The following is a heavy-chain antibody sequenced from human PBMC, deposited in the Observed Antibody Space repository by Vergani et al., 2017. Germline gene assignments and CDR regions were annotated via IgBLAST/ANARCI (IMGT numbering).Heavy chain of an antibody. V-gene: IGHV3-23*01. CDR3: AKLKWPHPTVYSSGWFVAVDYYGMDV. J-gene: IGHJ6*02. CDR2: ISGSGGST. D-gene: IGHD6-19*01. CDR1: GFTFSSYA. Sequence: EVQLLESGGGLVQPGGSLRLSCAASGFTFSSYAMSWVRQAPGKGLEWVSAISGSGGSTYYADSVKGRFTISRDNSKNTLYLQMNSLRAEETAVYYCAKLKWPHPTVYSSGWFVAVDYYGMDVWGQGTTVTVSS.